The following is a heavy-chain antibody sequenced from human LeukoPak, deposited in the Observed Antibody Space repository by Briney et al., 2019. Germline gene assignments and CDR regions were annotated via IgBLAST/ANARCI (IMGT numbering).Heavy chain of an antibody. V-gene: IGHV4-59*01. CDR2: IYYSGST. Sequence: SETLSLTCTVSGGSISGYYWSWIRQPPGKGLEWIGYIYYSGSTSYNPSLKSRVTISVDTSKNQFSLKLSSVTAADTAVYYCARTTRYCSGGSCYGAVENFDYWGQGTLVTVSS. D-gene: IGHD2-15*01. J-gene: IGHJ4*02. CDR1: GGSISGYY. CDR3: ARTTRYCSGGSCYGAVENFDY.